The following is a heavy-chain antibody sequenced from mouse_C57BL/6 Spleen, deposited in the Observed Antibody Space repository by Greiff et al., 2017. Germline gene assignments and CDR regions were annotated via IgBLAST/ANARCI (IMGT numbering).Heavy chain of an antibody. CDR2: IDPSDSET. Sequence: QVQLQQPGAELVRPGSSVKLSCKASGYTFTSYWMHWVKQRPIQGLEWIGNIDPSDSETHYNQKFKDKATLTVDKSSSTAYMPLSSLTSEDSAVYYCARGCDGNFYYAMDYWGQGTSVTVSS. D-gene: IGHD2-1*01. J-gene: IGHJ4*01. CDR1: GYTFTSYW. V-gene: IGHV1-52*01. CDR3: ARGCDGNFYYAMDY.